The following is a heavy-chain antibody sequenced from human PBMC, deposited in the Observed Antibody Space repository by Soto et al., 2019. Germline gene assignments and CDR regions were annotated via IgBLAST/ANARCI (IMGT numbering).Heavy chain of an antibody. CDR3: ARASCSSTACYIPDYFDY. CDR1: GFTFSDFS. J-gene: IGHJ4*02. V-gene: IGHV3-21*01. CDR2: ITRYSDYV. Sequence: GGSLRLSCTASGFTFSDFSLVWVRQGPQKGLEWVASITRYSDYVYYAESVEGRFTISRDNAKNTLFLHMDDLRAEDTAMYFCARASCSSTACYIPDYFDYWGQRNMVTVSS. D-gene: IGHD2-2*02.